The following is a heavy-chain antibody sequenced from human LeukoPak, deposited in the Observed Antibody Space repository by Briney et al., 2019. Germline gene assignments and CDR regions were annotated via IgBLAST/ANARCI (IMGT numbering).Heavy chain of an antibody. CDR2: IYYSGST. J-gene: IGHJ6*03. Sequence: SETLSLTCTVSGGSISSYYWSWIRQPPGKGLEWIGYIYYSGSTNYNPSLKSRVTISVDTSKNQFSLKLSSVTAADTAVYYCARGVPILYYMDVWGKGTTVTVSS. V-gene: IGHV4-59*08. CDR3: ARGVPILYYMDV. CDR1: GGSISSYY. D-gene: IGHD3-3*01.